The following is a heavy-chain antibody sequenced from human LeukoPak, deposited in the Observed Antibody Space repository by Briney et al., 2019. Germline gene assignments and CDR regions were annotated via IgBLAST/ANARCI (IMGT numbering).Heavy chain of an antibody. CDR2: TYYRSKWYN. J-gene: IGHJ4*02. Sequence: SQTLSLTCAISGDSVSSNSAARNWIRQSPSRGLEWLGRTYYRSKWYNDYAVSVNSRITIKPDTPKKQFSLQLNSVTPEDTAVYYCAREYCSGGDCYGFDYWGQGTLVTVSS. D-gene: IGHD2-15*01. CDR1: GDSVSSNSAA. CDR3: AREYCSGGDCYGFDY. V-gene: IGHV6-1*01.